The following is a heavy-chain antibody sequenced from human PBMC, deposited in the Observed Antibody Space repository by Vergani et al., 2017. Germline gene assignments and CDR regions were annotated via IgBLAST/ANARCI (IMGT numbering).Heavy chain of an antibody. CDR3: AAVWYSCGGGDY. D-gene: IGHD6-19*01. J-gene: IGHJ4*02. CDR1: GFTFTSSA. CDR2: IVVGSGNT. V-gene: IGHV1-58*02. Sequence: QMQLVQSGPEVKKPGTSVKVSCKASGFTFTSSAMPWVRQARGQRLEWIGWIVVGSGNTNYAQKFQERVTITRDMSTSTAYMELSSLRSEDTAVYYCAAVWYSCGGGDYWGQGTLVTVSS.